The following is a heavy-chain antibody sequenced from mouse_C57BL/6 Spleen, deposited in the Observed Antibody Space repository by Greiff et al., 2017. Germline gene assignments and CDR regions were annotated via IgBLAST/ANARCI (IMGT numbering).Heavy chain of an antibody. Sequence: VQLQQPGAELVKPGASVKLSCKASGYTFTSYWMHWVKQRPGQGLEWIGMIHPNSGSTNYNEKFKSKATLTVDKSSSTAYMQLSSLTSEDSAVYYCARSNSSGSVYYYAMDYWGQGTSVTVSS. CDR3: ARSNSSGSVYYYAMDY. J-gene: IGHJ4*01. D-gene: IGHD3-2*02. CDR2: IHPNSGST. CDR1: GYTFTSYW. V-gene: IGHV1-64*01.